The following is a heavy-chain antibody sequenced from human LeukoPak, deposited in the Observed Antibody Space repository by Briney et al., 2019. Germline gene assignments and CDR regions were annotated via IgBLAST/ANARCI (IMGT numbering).Heavy chain of an antibody. D-gene: IGHD6-19*01. J-gene: IGHJ6*02. CDR2: IGTRGDT. V-gene: IGHV3-13*01. CDR3: VRAPPYSSASWGYYGMNV. Sequence: GGSLRLSCAASGLTLSRYDMHWVRQATGEGLEWVSAIGTRGDTYYAGSVKGRFTMSRENAKNSLYLQMNSLSAGDTAVYYCVRAPPYSSASWGYYGMNVWGQGTTVTVSS. CDR1: GLTLSRYD.